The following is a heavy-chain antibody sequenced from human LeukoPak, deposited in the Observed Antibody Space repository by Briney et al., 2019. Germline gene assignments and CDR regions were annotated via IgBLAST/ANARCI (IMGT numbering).Heavy chain of an antibody. CDR3: ARVNRRDGYKILSPRTLDY. D-gene: IGHD5-24*01. CDR1: GFTFDDYA. CDR2: ISWNSGSI. J-gene: IGHJ4*02. V-gene: IGHV3-9*01. Sequence: GRSLRLSCAASGFTFDDYAMHWVRQAPGKGLEWVSGISWNSGSIGYADSVKGRFTISRDNAKNSLYLQMNSLRAEDTAVYYCARVNRRDGYKILSPRTLDYWGQGTLVTVSS.